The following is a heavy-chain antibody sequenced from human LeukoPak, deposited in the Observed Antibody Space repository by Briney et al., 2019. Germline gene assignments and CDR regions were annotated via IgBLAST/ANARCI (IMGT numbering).Heavy chain of an antibody. J-gene: IGHJ5*02. D-gene: IGHD1-1*01. CDR1: GGSISSYN. Sequence: SETLSLTCTVSGGSISSYNWSWIRQPPGKGLEWIGYIYSSGSTNYNPSLKSRVTISVDTSKNQFSLKLSSVTAADTAVYYCARDQIGTTMMAWFDPWGQGTLVTVAS. CDR2: IYSSGST. CDR3: ARDQIGTTMMAWFDP. V-gene: IGHV4-59*01.